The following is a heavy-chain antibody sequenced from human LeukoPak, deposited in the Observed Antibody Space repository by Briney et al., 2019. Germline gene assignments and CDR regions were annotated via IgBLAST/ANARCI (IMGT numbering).Heavy chain of an antibody. CDR2: IKQDGSEK. V-gene: IGHV3-7*01. J-gene: IGHJ3*02. CDR1: GFTFSSYW. Sequence: EGSLRLSCAASGFTFSSYWMSWVRRAPGKGLEWVANIKQDGSEKYYVDSVKGRFTISRDNAKNSLYLQMNSLRAEDTAVYYCARENSYDAFDIWGQGTMVTVSS. CDR3: ARENSYDAFDI.